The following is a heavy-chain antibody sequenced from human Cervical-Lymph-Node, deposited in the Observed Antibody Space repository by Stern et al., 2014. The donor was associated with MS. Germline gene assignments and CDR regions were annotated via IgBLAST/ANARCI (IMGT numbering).Heavy chain of an antibody. CDR3: VKGGHLDD. CDR2: MKADGSEK. Sequence: EVQLVESGGGLVQPGGSLRLSCEASGFSFSTYWMTWVRQAPGQGLEWVANMKADGSEKHYVDSVKGRFTISRDNAQNSLYLQMNSLRAEDTAVYYCVKGGHLDDWGQGTLVIVSS. CDR1: GFSFSTYW. J-gene: IGHJ4*02. D-gene: IGHD3-16*01. V-gene: IGHV3-7*01.